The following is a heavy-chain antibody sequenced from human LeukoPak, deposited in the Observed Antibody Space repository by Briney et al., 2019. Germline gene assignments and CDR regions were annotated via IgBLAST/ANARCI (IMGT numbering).Heavy chain of an antibody. CDR3: ARGSYGDK. CDR1: GYTLTSYG. J-gene: IGHJ4*02. D-gene: IGHD4-17*01. Sequence: ASVKVSCKASGYTLTSYGINWMRQAPGQGLEWMGWISTQSGNTNYAQKVQGRLTLTTDRSTNTAYMELRSLRSDDTAVYYCARGSYGDKWGQGTMVTVSS. CDR2: ISTQSGNT. V-gene: IGHV1-18*01.